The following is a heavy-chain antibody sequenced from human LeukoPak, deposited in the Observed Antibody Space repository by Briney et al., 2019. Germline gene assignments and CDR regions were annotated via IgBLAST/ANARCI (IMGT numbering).Heavy chain of an antibody. Sequence: ASVKVPCKASGYTFSIYGISWVRQAPGQGLEWMGWISVYNGDTNYSQKLQGRVTMTTDTSTSTAYMELRSLRSDDTAVYYCARGITVTTFRNYFDPWGQGTLVTVSS. J-gene: IGHJ5*02. CDR1: GYTFSIYG. CDR2: ISVYNGDT. D-gene: IGHD4-17*01. CDR3: ARGITVTTFRNYFDP. V-gene: IGHV1-18*04.